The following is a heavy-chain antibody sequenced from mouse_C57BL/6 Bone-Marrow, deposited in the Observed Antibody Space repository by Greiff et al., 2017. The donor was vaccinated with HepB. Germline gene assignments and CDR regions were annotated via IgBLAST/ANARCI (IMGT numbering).Heavy chain of an antibody. CDR3: SRSLMVTSEDWYFDV. V-gene: IGHV1-80*01. CDR2: IYPGDGDT. Sequence: QVQLKESGAELVKPGASVKISCKASGYAFSSYWMNWVKQRPGKGLEWIGQIYPGDGDTNYNGKFKGKATLTADKSSSTAYMQLSSLTSEDSAVYVCSRSLMVTSEDWYFDVWGTGTTVTVSS. D-gene: IGHD2-2*01. J-gene: IGHJ1*03. CDR1: GYAFSSYW.